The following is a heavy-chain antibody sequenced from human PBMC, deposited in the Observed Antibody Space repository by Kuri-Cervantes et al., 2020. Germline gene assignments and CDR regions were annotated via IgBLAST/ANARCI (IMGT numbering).Heavy chain of an antibody. J-gene: IGHJ4*02. D-gene: IGHD3-22*01. CDR1: GFTFSSYA. CDR2: ISGSGGST. V-gene: IGHV3-23*01. Sequence: LSLTCAASGFTFSSYAMSWVRQAPGKGLEWVSAISGSGGSTYYADSVKGRFTISRDNSKNTLYLQMNGLRAEDTAVYYCAKISGGDNYYDSSGSHWGQGTLVTVSS. CDR3: AKISGGDNYYDSSGSH.